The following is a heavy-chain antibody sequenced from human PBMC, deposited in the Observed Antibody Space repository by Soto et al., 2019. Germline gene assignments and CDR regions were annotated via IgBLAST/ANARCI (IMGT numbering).Heavy chain of an antibody. CDR2: INPSGGST. D-gene: IGHD1-26*01. J-gene: IGHJ6*02. CDR1: GYTFTSYY. Sequence: ASVKVSCKASGYTFTSYYMHWVRQAPGQGLEWMGIINPSGGSTSYAQKFQGRVTMTRDTSTSTVYMELSSLRSEDTAVYYCARDPDIVGATVGYYYDGMDVWGQGTTVTVSS. CDR3: ARDPDIVGATVGYYYDGMDV. V-gene: IGHV1-46*01.